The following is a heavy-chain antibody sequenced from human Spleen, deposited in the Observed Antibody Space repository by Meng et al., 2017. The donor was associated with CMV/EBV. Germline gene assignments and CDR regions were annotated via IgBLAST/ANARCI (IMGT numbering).Heavy chain of an antibody. J-gene: IGHJ5*02. Sequence: SETLSLTCSVSGGSISSSSYYWGWIRQPPGKGLEWIGYIHYSGSTNYSPSLKSRVTISVDTSKNQFSLKLSSVTAADKAVYYCARGGIWWTGYYSNWFDPWGQGTLVTVSS. CDR2: IHYSGST. D-gene: IGHD3/OR15-3a*01. V-gene: IGHV4-61*05. CDR3: ARGGIWWTGYYSNWFDP. CDR1: GGSISSSSYY.